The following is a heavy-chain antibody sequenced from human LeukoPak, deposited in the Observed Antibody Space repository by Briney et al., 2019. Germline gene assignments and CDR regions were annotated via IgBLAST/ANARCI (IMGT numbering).Heavy chain of an antibody. D-gene: IGHD1-7*01. CDR2: IYTSGST. CDR3: ARRNLELRSDYMDV. Sequence: PSETLSLTCTVSGGSISSYYWSWIRQPPGKGLEWIGYIYTSGSTNYNPSLKSRVTISVDTSKNQFSLKLSSVTAADTAVYYCARRNLELRSDYMDVWGKGTTVTVSS. CDR1: GGSISSYY. J-gene: IGHJ6*03. V-gene: IGHV4-4*09.